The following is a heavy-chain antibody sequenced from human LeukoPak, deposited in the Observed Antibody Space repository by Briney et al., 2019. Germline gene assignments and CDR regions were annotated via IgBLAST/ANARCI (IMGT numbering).Heavy chain of an antibody. CDR3: ARLTTSGYFDD. Sequence: PGGSLRLSCAASGFTFSNYGMHWVRQAPGKGLEWVAVIWYDGSIKYYADSVKGRFSISRDNSKNTLYLQMNSLRAEDTAVYFCARLTTSGYFDDWGQGTLVTVSS. D-gene: IGHD1-1*01. CDR1: GFTFSNYG. V-gene: IGHV3-33*01. CDR2: IWYDGSIK. J-gene: IGHJ4*02.